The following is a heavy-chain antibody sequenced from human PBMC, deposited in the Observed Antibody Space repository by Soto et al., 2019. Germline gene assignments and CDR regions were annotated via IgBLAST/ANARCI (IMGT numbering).Heavy chain of an antibody. CDR2: IYCSGST. V-gene: IGHV4-59*12. CDR1: GGSISSYY. J-gene: IGHJ6*02. Sequence: PSETLSLTCTVSGGSISSYYWSWIRQPPGKGLEWIGYIYCSGSTNYNPSLKSRVTISVDTSKNQFSLKLSSVTAADTAVYYCARAYYYYGMDVWGQGTTVTVSS. CDR3: ARAYYYYGMDV.